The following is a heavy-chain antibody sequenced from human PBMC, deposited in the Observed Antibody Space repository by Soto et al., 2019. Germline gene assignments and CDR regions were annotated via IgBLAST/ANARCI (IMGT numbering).Heavy chain of an antibody. D-gene: IGHD3-3*01. CDR3: ARLVFWSGDRWFDP. V-gene: IGHV4-59*08. J-gene: IGHJ5*02. CDR2: IYYSGST. CDR1: GGSISSYY. Sequence: SETLSLTCTVSGGSISSYYWSWIRQPPGKGLEWIGYIYYSGSTNYNPSLKSRVTISVDTSKNQFSLKLSSVTAADTAVYYCARLVFWSGDRWFDPWGQGTLVTVSS.